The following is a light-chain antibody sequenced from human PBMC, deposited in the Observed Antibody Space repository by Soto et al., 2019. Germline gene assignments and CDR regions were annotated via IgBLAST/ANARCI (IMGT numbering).Light chain of an antibody. CDR2: DAS. CDR1: QSVSSS. CDR3: QQYNNWPPLT. J-gene: IGKJ4*01. V-gene: IGKV3-15*01. Sequence: EIVMTQSPATLSVSPGDRATLSCRASQSVSSSLAWYQQIPGQAPRLLIYDASTRATGIQARFGGSGSGTEFTRASSRLQSEDVAFYYCQQYNNWPPLTFGGGTKVELQ.